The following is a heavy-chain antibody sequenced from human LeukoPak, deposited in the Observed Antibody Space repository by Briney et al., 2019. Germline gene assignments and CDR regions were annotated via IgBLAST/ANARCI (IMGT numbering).Heavy chain of an antibody. CDR1: GGSISSYY. V-gene: IGHV4-59*08. J-gene: IGHJ4*02. Sequence: SETLSLTCTVSGGSISSYYWSWIRQPPGKGLEWIGYIYYSGSTNYNPSLKSRVTISVDTSKNQFSLKLSSVTAADTAVYYCARGGSGGAVNYGGQGTLSPVSS. D-gene: IGHD3-16*01. CDR2: IYYSGST. CDR3: ARGGSGGAVNY.